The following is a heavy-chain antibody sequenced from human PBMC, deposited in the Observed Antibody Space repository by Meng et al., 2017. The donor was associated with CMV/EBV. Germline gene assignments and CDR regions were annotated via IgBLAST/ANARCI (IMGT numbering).Heavy chain of an antibody. CDR2: INPNSGGT. D-gene: IGHD5-18*01. Sequence: ASVKVSCKTSGYAFTAYYMHWVRQAPGQGLEWMGWINPNSGGTNYAQKFQGRVTMTRDTSISTAYMELNRLRSDDTAVYYCAREPLYNYGWSSNIFDFQHWGQGTLVTSPQ. J-gene: IGHJ1*01. CDR1: GYAFTAYY. CDR3: AREPLYNYGWSSNIFDFQH. V-gene: IGHV1-2*02.